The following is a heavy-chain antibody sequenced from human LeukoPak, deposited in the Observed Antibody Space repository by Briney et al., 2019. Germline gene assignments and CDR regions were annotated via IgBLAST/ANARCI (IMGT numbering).Heavy chain of an antibody. CDR2: IYYSGST. CDR1: GGSISSSSYY. V-gene: IGHV4-39*01. J-gene: IGHJ4*02. CDR3: ARQLGYCSSTSCYADKVDY. Sequence: SETLPPTCTVSGGSISSSSYYWGWIRQPPGKGLEWIGSIYYSGSTYYNPSLKSRVTISVDTSKNQFSLKLSSVTAADTAVYYCARQLGYCSSTSCYADKVDYWGQGTLVTVSS. D-gene: IGHD2-2*01.